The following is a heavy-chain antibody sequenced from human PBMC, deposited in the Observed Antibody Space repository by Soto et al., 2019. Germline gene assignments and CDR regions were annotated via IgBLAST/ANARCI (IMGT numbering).Heavy chain of an antibody. Sequence: QVQLVQSGAEVKKPGASVKVSCKASGYTFTGNYIHWVRQAPGQGPECMAWINPRSGGTDYAQKFQGRVNITRDTFISIASLAVSRLTSDDTAKYYCVRGGGVDVVTPTRVVFDYWGQGTLLTVSS. CDR2: INPRSGGT. CDR3: VRGGGVDVVTPTRVVFDY. D-gene: IGHD2-21*02. V-gene: IGHV1-2*02. J-gene: IGHJ4*02. CDR1: GYTFTGNY.